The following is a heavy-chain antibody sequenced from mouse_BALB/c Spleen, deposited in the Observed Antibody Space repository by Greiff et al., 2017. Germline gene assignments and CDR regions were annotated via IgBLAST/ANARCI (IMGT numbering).Heavy chain of an antibody. V-gene: IGHV1-63*01. CDR3: ARRIELGWYFDY. Sequence: VKLQESGAELVRPGTSVKISCKASGYAFTNYWLGWVKQRPGHGLEWIGDIYPGSGNTYYNEKFKGKATLTADKSSSTAYMQLSSLTSEDSAVYFCARRIELGWYFDYWGQGTTLTVSS. CDR1: GYAFTNYW. D-gene: IGHD4-1*01. CDR2: IYPGSGNT. J-gene: IGHJ2*01.